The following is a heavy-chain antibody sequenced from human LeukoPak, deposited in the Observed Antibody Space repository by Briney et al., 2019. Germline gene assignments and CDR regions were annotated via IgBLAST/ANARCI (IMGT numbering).Heavy chain of an antibody. Sequence: PSETLSLTCTVSGASVNSGSSYWSWIRQPPGKRLEWIGYIYYSGSTNYNPSLKSRVTISVDTSKNQFSLKLSSVTAADTAMYYCASVRAVAGLDYWGQGTLVTVSS. V-gene: IGHV4-61*01. CDR3: ASVRAVAGLDY. CDR1: GASVNSGSSY. J-gene: IGHJ4*02. D-gene: IGHD6-19*01. CDR2: IYYSGST.